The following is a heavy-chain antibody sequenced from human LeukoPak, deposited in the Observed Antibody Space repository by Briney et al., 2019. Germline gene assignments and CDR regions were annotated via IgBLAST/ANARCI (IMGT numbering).Heavy chain of an antibody. D-gene: IGHD4/OR15-4a*01. CDR3: ARTWVSSGPNFNWYFDL. V-gene: IGHV4-39*01. Sequence: SETLSLTCTVSGGSISSSSYYWGWIRQPPGKGLEWIGSIYYSGSTYYNPSLKSRVTISVDTSKNQFSLKLSSVTAADTAVYYCARTWVSSGPNFNWYFDLWGRGTLVTASS. J-gene: IGHJ2*01. CDR1: GGSISSSSYY. CDR2: IYYSGST.